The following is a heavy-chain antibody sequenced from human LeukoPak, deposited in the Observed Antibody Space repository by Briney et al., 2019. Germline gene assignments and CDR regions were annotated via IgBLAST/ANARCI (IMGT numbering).Heavy chain of an antibody. D-gene: IGHD2-2*01. CDR1: GFTFDDYA. J-gene: IGHJ4*02. CDR3: AKTLGPIVVVPATGFFDY. V-gene: IGHV3-9*01. CDR2: ISWNSGSI. Sequence: QPGRSLRLSCAASGFTFDDYAMHWVRQAPGKGLEWVSGISWNSGSIGYADSVKGRFTISRDNSKNTLYLQMNSLRAEDTAVYYCAKTLGPIVVVPATGFFDYWGQGTLVTVSS.